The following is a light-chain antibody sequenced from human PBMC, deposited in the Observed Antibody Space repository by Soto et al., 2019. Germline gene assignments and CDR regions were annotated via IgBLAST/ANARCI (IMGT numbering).Light chain of an antibody. CDR3: SSFASNSTLL. J-gene: IGLJ2*01. Sequence: QSALTQPASVSGSPGQSITISCTGTSSDIGAYNYVSWYQQHPGEAPKLIIYEVSDRPSGVSNRFSGSKSGNTASLTISGLQAEDEADYYCSSFASNSTLLFGGGTKLTVL. CDR2: EVS. CDR1: SSDIGAYNY. V-gene: IGLV2-14*01.